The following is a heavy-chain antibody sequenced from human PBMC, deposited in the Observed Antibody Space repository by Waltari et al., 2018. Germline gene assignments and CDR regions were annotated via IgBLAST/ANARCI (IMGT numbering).Heavy chain of an antibody. V-gene: IGHV1-18*01. D-gene: IGHD6-19*01. CDR2: ISAYNGNT. CDR3: ARLRPRPGEWLGHVDY. J-gene: IGHJ4*02. CDR1: GYTFTSYG. Sequence: QVQLVQSGAEVKKPGASVKVSCKASGYTFTSYGISWVRQAPGQGLEWMGWISAYNGNTNYAQKLQGRVTMTTDTSTSTAYMELRSLRSDDSAVYYCARLRPRPGEWLGHVDYWGQGTLVTVSS.